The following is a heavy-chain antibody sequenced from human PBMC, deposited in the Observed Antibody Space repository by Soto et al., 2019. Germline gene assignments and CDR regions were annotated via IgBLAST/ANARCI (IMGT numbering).Heavy chain of an antibody. CDR2: IYWDDDK. J-gene: IGHJ4*02. CDR3: AHSWGGYSYGYYFDY. V-gene: IGHV2-5*02. Sequence: QITLKESGHTLVKPTQTLTLTCTFSGFSLSTSGVGVGWIRQPPGKALEWLALIYWDDDKRYSPSLKSRLTITKDTSKNQVVLTMTNMDPVDTATYYCAHSWGGYSYGYYFDYWGQGTLVTVSS. D-gene: IGHD5-18*01. CDR1: GFSLSTSGVG.